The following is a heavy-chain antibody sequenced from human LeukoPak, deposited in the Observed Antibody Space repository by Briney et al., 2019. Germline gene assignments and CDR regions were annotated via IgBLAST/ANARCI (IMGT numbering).Heavy chain of an antibody. V-gene: IGHV4-39*01. Sequence: SETLSLTCAVSGGSISSSSYYWGWIRQPPGKGLEWIGSIYYSGSTYYNPSLKSRVTISVDTSKNQFSLKLSSVTAADTAVYFCARHWAYYFDYWGLGTLATVSS. D-gene: IGHD7-27*01. CDR3: ARHWAYYFDY. CDR2: IYYSGST. J-gene: IGHJ4*02. CDR1: GGSISSSSYY.